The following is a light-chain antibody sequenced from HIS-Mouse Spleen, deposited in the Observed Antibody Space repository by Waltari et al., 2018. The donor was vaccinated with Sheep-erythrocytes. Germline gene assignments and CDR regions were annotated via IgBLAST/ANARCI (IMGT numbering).Light chain of an antibody. J-gene: IGLJ1*01. CDR3: CSYAGSYNHV. Sequence: QSALTQPRTVSGSPGPSVTIPCPGTSSDGGGYNYVPWYQQHPGKAPKLMIYDVSKRPSGVPDRFSGSKSGNTASLTISGLQAEDEADYYCCSYAGSYNHVFATGTKVTVL. CDR2: DVS. CDR1: SSDGGGYNY. V-gene: IGLV2-11*01.